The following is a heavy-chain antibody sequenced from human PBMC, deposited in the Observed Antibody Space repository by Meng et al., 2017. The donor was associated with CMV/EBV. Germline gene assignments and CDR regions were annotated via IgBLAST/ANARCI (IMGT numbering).Heavy chain of an antibody. CDR3: ARGWELQY. Sequence: SETLSLTCTVPGGSVSSGSYYWSWIRQPPGKGLEWIGYIYYSGNTNYNPSLKSRVTISVDTSKNQFSLKLSSVTAADTAVYYCARGWELQYWGQGTLVTVSS. CDR1: GGSVSSGSYY. J-gene: IGHJ4*02. V-gene: IGHV4-61*01. CDR2: IYYSGNT. D-gene: IGHD1-26*01.